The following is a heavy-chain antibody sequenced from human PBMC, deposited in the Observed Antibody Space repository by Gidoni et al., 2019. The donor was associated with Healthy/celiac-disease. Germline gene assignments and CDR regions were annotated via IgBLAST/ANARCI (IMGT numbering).Heavy chain of an antibody. CDR1: GLTFSSYA. CDR3: AREPGGDFWSGFFDY. CDR2: ISYDGSNK. D-gene: IGHD3-3*01. Sequence: QVQLVESGGGVVPPGRSLRLSCAASGLTFSSYAMHWVRQAPGKGLEWVAVISYDGSNKYYADSVKGRFTISRDNSKNTLYLQMNSLRAEDTAVYYCAREPGGDFWSGFFDYWGQGTLVTVSS. J-gene: IGHJ4*02. V-gene: IGHV3-30-3*01.